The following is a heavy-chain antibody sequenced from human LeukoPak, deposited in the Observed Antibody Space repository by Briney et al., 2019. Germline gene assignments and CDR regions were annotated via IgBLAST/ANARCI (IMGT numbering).Heavy chain of an antibody. CDR2: IVVGSGNT. V-gene: IGHV1-58*02. D-gene: IGHD3-10*01. J-gene: IGHJ4*02. CDR1: GFTFTSSA. Sequence: ASVKVSCKASGFTFTSSAMQWVRQARGQRLEWIGWIVVGSGNTNYAQKFQERVTITRDMSTSTAYMELSSLRSEDAAVYYCAALLWFGEYSFDYWGQGTLVIVSS. CDR3: AALLWFGEYSFDY.